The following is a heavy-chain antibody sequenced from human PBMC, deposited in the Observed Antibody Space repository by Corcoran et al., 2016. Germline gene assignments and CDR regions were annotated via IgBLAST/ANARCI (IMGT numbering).Heavy chain of an antibody. CDR1: GYTFTSYY. Sequence: QVQLVQSGAEVKKPGASVKVSCKASGYTFTSYYMHWVRQAPGQGLEWMGIINPSGGSTSYAQKFQGRVTMTRDTSTSTVYMELSSLRSEDTAGYYCARGGYYDILTGYYKRGYYFDYWGQGTLVTVSS. J-gene: IGHJ4*02. D-gene: IGHD3-9*01. CDR2: INPSGGST. V-gene: IGHV1-46*01. CDR3: ARGGYYDILTGYYKRGYYFDY.